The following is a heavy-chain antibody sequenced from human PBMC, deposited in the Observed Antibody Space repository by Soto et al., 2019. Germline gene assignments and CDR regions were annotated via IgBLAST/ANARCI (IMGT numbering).Heavy chain of an antibody. CDR2: INPEGTFT. J-gene: IGHJ3*02. CDR1: GYTFSRHW. CDR3: ARPRSMSSSGFDI. V-gene: IGHV3-74*03. Sequence: EVQLVESGGGLVQPGGSLRLSCVASGYTFSRHWIHWVRQAPGQGLEGVSRINPEGTFTTYADSVRGLFTISRDNAKNPLYLEMNSLRAEDTAVYYCARPRSMSSSGFDIWGQGTMVTVSS. D-gene: IGHD6-6*01.